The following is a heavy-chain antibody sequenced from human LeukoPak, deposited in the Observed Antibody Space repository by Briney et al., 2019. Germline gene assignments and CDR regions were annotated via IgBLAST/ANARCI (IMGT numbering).Heavy chain of an antibody. V-gene: IGHV1-69*02. CDR1: GGTFSSYT. Sequence: SVKVSCKASGGTFSSYTIGWVRQAPGQGLEWMGRIIPILGIANYAQKFQGRVTITADKSTSTAYMELSSLRSEDTAVYYCASIYDFWSGYLGHDAFDIWGQGTMVTVSS. CDR3: ASIYDFWSGYLGHDAFDI. J-gene: IGHJ3*02. CDR2: IIPILGIA. D-gene: IGHD3-3*01.